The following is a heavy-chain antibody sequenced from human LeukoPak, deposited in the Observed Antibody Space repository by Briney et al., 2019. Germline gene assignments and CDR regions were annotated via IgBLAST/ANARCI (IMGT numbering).Heavy chain of an antibody. Sequence: GSLRLSCAASGFTFSSYSMNWVRQAPGKGLEWVANIKQDGSEKYYVDSVKGRFTISRDNAKNSLYLQMDSLRAEDTAVYYCARARHYYDSSALPYYFDYWGQGTLVTVSS. CDR2: IKQDGSEK. J-gene: IGHJ4*02. CDR3: ARARHYYDSSALPYYFDY. D-gene: IGHD3-22*01. V-gene: IGHV3-7*01. CDR1: GFTFSSYS.